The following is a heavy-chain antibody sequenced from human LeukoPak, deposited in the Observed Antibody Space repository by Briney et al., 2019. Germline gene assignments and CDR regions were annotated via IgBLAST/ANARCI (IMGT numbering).Heavy chain of an antibody. V-gene: IGHV1-18*01. CDR2: ISAYNGNT. CDR3: ARASSGWYPGYGMDV. J-gene: IGHJ6*02. CDR1: GYTFTSYG. Sequence: ASVTVSCKASGYTFTSYGISWVRQAPGQGLEWMGWISAYNGNTNSAQKLQGRVTMTTDTSTSTAYMELRSLRSDDTAVYYCARASSGWYPGYGMDVWGQGTTVTVSS. D-gene: IGHD6-19*01.